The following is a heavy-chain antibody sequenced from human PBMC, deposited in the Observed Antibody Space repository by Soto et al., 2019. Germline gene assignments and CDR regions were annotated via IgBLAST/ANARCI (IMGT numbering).Heavy chain of an antibody. V-gene: IGHV4-34*01. CDR2: INHSGST. Sequence: SETLSLTCAVYGGSFSGYYWSWIRQPPGKGLEWIGEINHSGSTNYNPSLKSRVTISVDTSRNQVSLKLSSVTAADTAVYYCARTPRKTTVTPRYYFDYWGQGTLVTVSS. J-gene: IGHJ4*02. CDR1: GGSFSGYY. D-gene: IGHD4-4*01. CDR3: ARTPRKTTVTPRYYFDY.